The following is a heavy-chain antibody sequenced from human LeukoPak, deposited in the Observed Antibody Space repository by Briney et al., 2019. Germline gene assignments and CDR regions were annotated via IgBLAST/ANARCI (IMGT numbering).Heavy chain of an antibody. D-gene: IGHD2-2*01. J-gene: IGHJ6*03. Sequence: PGGSLRLSCAASGFTFSSYGMHWVRQAPGKGLEWVAFIRYDGSNKYYADSVKGRFTISRDNSKNTLYLQMNSLRAEDTAVYYCAKDYCSSTSCFPLYYYYYMDVWGKGTTVTISS. CDR3: AKDYCSSTSCFPLYYYYYMDV. CDR1: GFTFSSYG. V-gene: IGHV3-30*02. CDR2: IRYDGSNK.